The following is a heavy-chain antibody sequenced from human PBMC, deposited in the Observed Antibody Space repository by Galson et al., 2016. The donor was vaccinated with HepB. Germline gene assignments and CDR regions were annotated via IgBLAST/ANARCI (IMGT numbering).Heavy chain of an antibody. D-gene: IGHD6-13*01. Sequence: SCKASGVTFSTSAVQWVRQARGQHLEWIGWIVAGNGDTKYAQEFQERVTITRDMSTRTAYMELSSLTSEDTAVYYCAARGNSWPYYWGQGTLVTVSS. CDR3: AARGNSWPYY. J-gene: IGHJ4*02. V-gene: IGHV1-58*01. CDR1: GVTFSTSA. CDR2: IVAGNGDT.